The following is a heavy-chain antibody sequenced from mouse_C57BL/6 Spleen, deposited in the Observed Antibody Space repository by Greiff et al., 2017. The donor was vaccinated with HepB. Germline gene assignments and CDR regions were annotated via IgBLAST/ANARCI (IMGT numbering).Heavy chain of an antibody. V-gene: IGHV1-52*01. D-gene: IGHD2-1*01. J-gene: IGHJ3*01. CDR3: ARRGGNYVPFAY. Sequence: VQLQQPGAELVRPGSSVKLSCKASGYTFTSYWMHWVKQRPIQGLEWIGNIDPSDSETHYNQKFKDKATLTVDKSSSTAYMQLSSLASEDSAVYYCARRGGNYVPFAYWGQGTLVTVSA. CDR1: GYTFTSYW. CDR2: IDPSDSET.